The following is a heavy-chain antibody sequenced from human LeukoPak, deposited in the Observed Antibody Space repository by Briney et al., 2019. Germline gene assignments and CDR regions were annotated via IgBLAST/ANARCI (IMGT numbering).Heavy chain of an antibody. CDR2: ISGGGATT. D-gene: IGHD3-10*01. J-gene: IGHJ4*02. CDR3: AKPFGWPFYFDY. V-gene: IGHV3-23*01. CDR1: GFPFSSYG. Sequence: QPGGSLILSCAASGFPFSSYGMGWVRQAPGKGLEWVSGISGGGATTYYADSVKGRFTISRDNSKNTLHLDMSSLRAEDTAEYYCAKPFGWPFYFDYWGQGTLVTVSS.